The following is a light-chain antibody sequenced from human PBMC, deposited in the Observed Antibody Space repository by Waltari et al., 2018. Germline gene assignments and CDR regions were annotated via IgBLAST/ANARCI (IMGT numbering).Light chain of an antibody. CDR2: WAS. Sequence: DIVMTQSPDFLAVSLGERATLSCKSSQSLLYRSTKYNYLAWYQQKPGQPPKLLIYWASTRESGVPDRFSGSGSGTEFTLTINNLQAADVAVYYCQQYYSTPLTFGGGTKVEIK. J-gene: IGKJ4*01. CDR3: QQYYSTPLT. CDR1: QSLLYRSTKYNY. V-gene: IGKV4-1*01.